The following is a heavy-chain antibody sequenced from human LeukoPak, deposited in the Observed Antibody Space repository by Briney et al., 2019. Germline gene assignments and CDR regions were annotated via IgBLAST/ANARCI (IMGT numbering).Heavy chain of an antibody. D-gene: IGHD2-2*01. CDR1: GYGFASLW. CDR3: ARDYPHQRFDI. CDR2: ISPNSGDT. Sequence: ASVKVSCKASGYGFASLWVHWVRQPPGQGLEWVGYISPNSGDTGLAQKFQGRVTLTRDTSISTVYMEFNGLTSDDTAVYFCARDYPHQRFDIWGQGTLVTVSS. V-gene: IGHV1-2*02. J-gene: IGHJ4*02.